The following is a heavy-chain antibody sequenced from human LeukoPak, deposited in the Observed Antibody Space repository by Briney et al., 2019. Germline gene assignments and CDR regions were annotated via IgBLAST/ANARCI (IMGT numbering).Heavy chain of an antibody. CDR1: GFTFSSYA. Sequence: GGSLRVSCAASGFTFSSYAMHWVRQAPGKGLEWVAVISYDGSNKYYADSVKGRFTISRDNSKNTLYLQMNSLRAEDTAVYYCARDIIRAFDIWGQGTMVTVSS. V-gene: IGHV3-30*04. CDR3: ARDIIRAFDI. D-gene: IGHD1-14*01. CDR2: ISYDGSNK. J-gene: IGHJ3*02.